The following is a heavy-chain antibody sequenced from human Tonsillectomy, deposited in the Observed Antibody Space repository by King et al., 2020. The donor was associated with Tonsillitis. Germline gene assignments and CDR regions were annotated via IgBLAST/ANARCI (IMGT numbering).Heavy chain of an antibody. D-gene: IGHD3-22*01. CDR1: GGSFSGYY. J-gene: IGHJ5*02. CDR3: ARGKNLLVSYQKWFAP. Sequence: VQLQQWGAGLLKPSETLSLTCAVYGGSFSGYYWSWSRQPPGKGLEWIGQIDHSGSTNYNPSHKSRATISLDTSKNQFFLKLTSVTAAETAVYDCARGKNLLVSYQKWFAPWGARALVTVS. CDR2: IDHSGST. V-gene: IGHV4-34*01.